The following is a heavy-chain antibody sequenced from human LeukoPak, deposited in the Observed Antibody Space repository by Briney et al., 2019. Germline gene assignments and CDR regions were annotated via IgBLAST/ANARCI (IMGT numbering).Heavy chain of an antibody. CDR3: ATAGVRTYYDYVWGSYRRDLDY. J-gene: IGHJ4*02. V-gene: IGHV1-24*01. CDR2: FDPEDGET. CDR1: GYTLTELS. D-gene: IGHD3-16*02. Sequence: ASVTVSCTVSGYTLTELSMHWVRQAPGKGLEWMGGFDPEDGETIYAQKFQGRVTMTEDTSTDTAYMELSSLRSEDTAVYYCATAGVRTYYDYVWGSYRRDLDYWGQGTLVTVSS.